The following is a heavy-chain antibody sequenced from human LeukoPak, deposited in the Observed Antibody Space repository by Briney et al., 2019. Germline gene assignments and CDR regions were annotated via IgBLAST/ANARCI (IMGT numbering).Heavy chain of an antibody. D-gene: IGHD6-13*01. CDR1: GFTFNSYV. CDR2: ISSNGGST. CDR3: VGFRATAGLY. Sequence: GGSLRLSCSASGFTFNSYVMHWVRQAPGKGLEYVSAISSNGGSTYYADSVKGRFTISRDNSRNTLYLQMSSLRADDTAVYYCVGFRATAGLYWGQGTLVTVSS. J-gene: IGHJ4*02. V-gene: IGHV3-64D*09.